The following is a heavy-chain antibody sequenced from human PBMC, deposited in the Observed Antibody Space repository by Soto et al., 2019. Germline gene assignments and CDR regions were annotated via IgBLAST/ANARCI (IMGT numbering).Heavy chain of an antibody. D-gene: IGHD6-13*01. J-gene: IGHJ4*02. CDR1: GGSISSYY. V-gene: IGHV4-59*01. Sequence: QVQLQESGPGLVKPSETLSLTCTVSGGSISSYYWSWIRQPPGKGLEWIGYIYYSGSTNYNPSLKSRVTISVDTSKNPFALKLSSVTAADTAVYYCARAPAPVYSSSWYYFDYWGQGTLVTVSS. CDR3: ARAPAPVYSSSWYYFDY. CDR2: IYYSGST.